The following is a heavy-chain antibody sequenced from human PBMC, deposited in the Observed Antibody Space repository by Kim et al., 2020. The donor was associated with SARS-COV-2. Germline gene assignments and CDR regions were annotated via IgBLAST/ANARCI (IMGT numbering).Heavy chain of an antibody. CDR1: GYSISSGYY. V-gene: IGHV4-38-2*02. CDR2: IYHSGST. D-gene: IGHD5-18*01. Sequence: SETLSLTCTVSGYSISSGYYWGWIRQPPGKGLEWIGSIYHSGSTYYNPSLKSRVTISVDTSKNQFSLKLSSVTAADTAVYYCARDPTPRYDTAMVTPDYWGQGTLVTVSS. CDR3: ARDPTPRYDTAMVTPDY. J-gene: IGHJ4*02.